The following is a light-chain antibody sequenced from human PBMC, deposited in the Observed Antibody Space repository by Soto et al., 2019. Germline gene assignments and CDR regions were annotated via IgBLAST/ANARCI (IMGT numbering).Light chain of an antibody. V-gene: IGKV1-27*01. Sequence: DIQMTQSPSSLSASIGDRITITCRASQGISNYLAWYQQKPGKIPKLLIYAASTVQPGGPYRFSGSGSGTGFALTISSLQPEDVATYYCQKYNSAPWTFGQVTTVELK. J-gene: IGKJ1*01. CDR2: AAS. CDR3: QKYNSAPWT. CDR1: QGISNY.